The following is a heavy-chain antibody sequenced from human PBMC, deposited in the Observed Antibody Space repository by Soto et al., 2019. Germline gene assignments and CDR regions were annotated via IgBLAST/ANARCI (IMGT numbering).Heavy chain of an antibody. V-gene: IGHV1-69*01. CDR3: ARDGGRHSGGIDY. CDR2: IIPIFGTA. Sequence: QVQLVQSGAEVKKPGSSVKVSCKASGGTFSSYSINWVRQAPGQGLEWMGEIIPIFGTANYAKKFQGRVTIPADDSTSTAYMELSSLRSEDTAVYYCARDGGRHSGGIDYWGQGTLVTVSS. J-gene: IGHJ4*02. D-gene: IGHD1-26*01. CDR1: GGTFSSYS.